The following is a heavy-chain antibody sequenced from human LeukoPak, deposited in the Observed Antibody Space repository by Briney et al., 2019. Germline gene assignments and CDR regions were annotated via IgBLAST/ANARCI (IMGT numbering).Heavy chain of an antibody. J-gene: IGHJ5*02. CDR2: VNPDGTRT. D-gene: IGHD5-18*01. CDR3: ARGGKLEPTAMAS. Sequence: PGGSLRLSCAASGFTFSSYGMSWARQAPGKGLEWVSRVNPDGTRTTYADSVKGRFTTSRDNANNMLYLQINSLRVEDTATYFCARGGKLEPTAMASWGQGSLVVVSS. CDR1: GFTFSSYG. V-gene: IGHV3-74*01.